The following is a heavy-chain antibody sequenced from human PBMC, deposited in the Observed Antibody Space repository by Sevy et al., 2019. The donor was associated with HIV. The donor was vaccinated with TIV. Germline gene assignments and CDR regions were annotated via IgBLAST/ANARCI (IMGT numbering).Heavy chain of an antibody. V-gene: IGHV1-2*02. CDR3: ARGAYYYDSSGYALGYYGMDV. J-gene: IGHJ6*02. Sequence: ASVKVSCKASGYTFTGYYMHWVRQAPGQGLEWMGWINPNSGGTNYAQKFQGRVTMTRDTSISTAYMELSRLRSDDTAVYYCARGAYYYDSSGYALGYYGMDVWGQGTTVTVSS. D-gene: IGHD3-22*01. CDR1: GYTFTGYY. CDR2: INPNSGGT.